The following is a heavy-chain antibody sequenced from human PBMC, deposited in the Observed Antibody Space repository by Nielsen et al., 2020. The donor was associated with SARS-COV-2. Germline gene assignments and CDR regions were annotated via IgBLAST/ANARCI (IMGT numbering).Heavy chain of an antibody. D-gene: IGHD5-18*01. CDR1: GFTFSSYG. CDR3: ARDGYGTYYYYYYMDV. J-gene: IGHJ6*03. V-gene: IGHV3-33*01. CDR2: IWYDGSNK. Sequence: SCAASGFTFSSYGMHWVRQAPGKGLEWVAVIWYDGSNKYYADSVKGRFTISRDNSKNTLYLQMNSLRAEDTAVYYCARDGYGTYYYYYYMDVWGKGTTVTVSS.